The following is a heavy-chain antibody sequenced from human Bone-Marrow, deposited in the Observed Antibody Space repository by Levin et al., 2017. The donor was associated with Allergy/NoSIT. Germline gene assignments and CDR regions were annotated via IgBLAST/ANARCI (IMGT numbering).Heavy chain of an antibody. CDR2: ISSSGSTI. V-gene: IGHV3-48*03. D-gene: IGHD7-27*01. CDR1: GFTFSSYE. Sequence: GESLKISCAASGFTFSSYEMNWVRQAPGKGLEWVSYISSSGSTIYYADSVKGRFTISRDNAKNSLYLQMNSLRAEDTAVYYCARLDRVGPDLGYYYYGMDVWGQGTTVTVSS. CDR3: ARLDRVGPDLGYYYYGMDV. J-gene: IGHJ6*02.